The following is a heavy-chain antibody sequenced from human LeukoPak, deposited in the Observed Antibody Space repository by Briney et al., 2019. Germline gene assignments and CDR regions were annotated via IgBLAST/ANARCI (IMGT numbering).Heavy chain of an antibody. Sequence: SETLSLTCTVSGGSINNYYWSWIRQSPGKGLEWIGYIYYGVSTNYNPSLKSRVTISVDTSKNQFSLKLSSVTAADTAVYYCATPRGYSSGWSGIYDYWGQGTLVTVSS. D-gene: IGHD6-19*01. CDR1: GGSINNYY. CDR3: ATPRGYSSGWSGIYDY. J-gene: IGHJ4*02. V-gene: IGHV4-59*01. CDR2: IYYGVST.